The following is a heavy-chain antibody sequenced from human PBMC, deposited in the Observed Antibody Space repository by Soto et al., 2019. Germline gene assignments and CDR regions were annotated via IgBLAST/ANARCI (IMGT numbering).Heavy chain of an antibody. CDR3: ARANAKLLWFGELSHYFDY. D-gene: IGHD3-10*01. J-gene: IGHJ4*02. CDR2: IKQDGSEK. V-gene: IGHV3-7*03. Sequence: GGSLRLSCAASGFTFSSYWMSWVRQAPGKGLEWVANIKQDGSEKYYVDSVKGRFTISRDNAKNSLYLQMNSLRAEDTAVYYCARANAKLLWFGELSHYFDYWGQGTLVTVSS. CDR1: GFTFSSYW.